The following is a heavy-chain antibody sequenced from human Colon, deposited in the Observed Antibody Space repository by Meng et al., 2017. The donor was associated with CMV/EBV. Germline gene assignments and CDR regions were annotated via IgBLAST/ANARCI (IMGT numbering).Heavy chain of an antibody. V-gene: IGHV3-53*01. D-gene: IGHD2-21*01. CDR3: ARGGDYYGMDV. CDR2: VYSGGST. CDR1: GINIGRDY. J-gene: IGHJ6*02. Sequence: GGSLRLSCAASGINIGRDYMNWVRQAPGKGLEWVAVVYSGGSTYVADSVKGRFTISRDASTNTLYLKMNSLRAEDSAVYYCARGGDYYGMDVWGQGTTVTVSS.